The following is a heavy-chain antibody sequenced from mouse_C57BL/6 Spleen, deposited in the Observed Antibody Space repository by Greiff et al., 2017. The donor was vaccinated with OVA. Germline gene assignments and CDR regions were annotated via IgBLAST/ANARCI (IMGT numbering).Heavy chain of an antibody. D-gene: IGHD2-4*01. Sequence: EVKLQQSGPVLVKPGASVKMSCKASGYTFTDYYMNWVKQSHGKSLEWIGVINPYNGGTSYNQKFKGKATLTVDKSSSTAYMELNSLTSEDSAVYYGARRAIYDYDADWYFDVWGTGTTVTVSS. CDR2: INPYNGGT. CDR3: ARRAIYDYDADWYFDV. V-gene: IGHV1-19*01. J-gene: IGHJ1*03. CDR1: GYTFTDYY.